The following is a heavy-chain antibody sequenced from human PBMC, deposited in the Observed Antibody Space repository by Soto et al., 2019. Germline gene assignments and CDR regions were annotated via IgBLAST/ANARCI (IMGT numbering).Heavy chain of an antibody. CDR3: ATRDTGRVY. V-gene: IGHV4-4*02. CDR1: GVSISSHDW. CDR2: SHQSGNT. J-gene: IGHJ4*02. D-gene: IGHD5-18*01. Sequence: QVQLQESGPGLVKPSGTLSLTCAVSGVSISSHDWWTWVRQPPGKGLEWIGESHQSGNTHYNSSLESLVTISLDNSKNQLSLQLTSVTVADTAVYYCATRDTGRVYWGQGTLVTVSS.